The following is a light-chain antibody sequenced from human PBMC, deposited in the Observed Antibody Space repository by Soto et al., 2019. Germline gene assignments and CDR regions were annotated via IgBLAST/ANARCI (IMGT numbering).Light chain of an antibody. J-gene: IGKJ4*01. CDR1: QSVSTY. CDR2: DAS. CDR3: QQRLQKT. Sequence: EIVLTQSPATLSLSPGDRATLSCRASQSVSTYLAWYQQKPGQAPRLLIYDASNRATGIPARFSGSGSGTDFTLTISSLEPEDFAVYYCQQRLQKTFGGGTKVEIK. V-gene: IGKV3-11*01.